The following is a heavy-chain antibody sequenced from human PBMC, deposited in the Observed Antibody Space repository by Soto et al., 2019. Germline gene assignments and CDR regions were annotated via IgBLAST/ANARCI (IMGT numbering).Heavy chain of an antibody. CDR1: GGSISSGGYY. CDR3: ARGHDVLTAPPAY. Sequence: SETLSLTCTFSGGSISSGGYYWSWIRQHPGKGLEWIGYIYYSGSTYYNPSLKSRVSISVDTSKNQFSLKLSSVTAADTAVYSCARGHDVLTAPPAYWGQGTLVTVSS. CDR2: IYYSGST. J-gene: IGHJ4*02. V-gene: IGHV4-31*03. D-gene: IGHD3-9*01.